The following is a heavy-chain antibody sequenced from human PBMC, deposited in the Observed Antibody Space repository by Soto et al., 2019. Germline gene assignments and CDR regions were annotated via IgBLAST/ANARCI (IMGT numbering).Heavy chain of an antibody. Sequence: EVQLLESGGGLVEPGGSLRLSCAASGFTFSNYAMNWVRQAPGKGLEWVSAISGSGGSKYYADSVTGRFTISKDNSKNTRYVQMNSPRAEDTAVYYCTKNALRRALAGPNSFYPRGQGSPVTLPS. CDR1: GFTFSNYA. CDR3: TKNALRRALAGPNSFYP. CDR2: ISGSGGSK. J-gene: IGHJ5*02. D-gene: IGHD6-19*01. V-gene: IGHV3-23*01.